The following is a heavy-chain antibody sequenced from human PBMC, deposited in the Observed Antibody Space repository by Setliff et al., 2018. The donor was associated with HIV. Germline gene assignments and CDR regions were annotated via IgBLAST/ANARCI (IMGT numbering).Heavy chain of an antibody. CDR2: ISYEGSNK. J-gene: IGHJ4*02. CDR1: GFTFSSYA. D-gene: IGHD7-27*01. Sequence: GGSLRLSCAASGFTFSSYAMHWVRQAPGKGLGWVAVISYEGSNKYYADSVKGRFTISRDNSKNTMYLQMNSLRAEDTAVYYCARDAGGAGEYFDYWGQGTLVTVSS. CDR3: ARDAGGAGEYFDY. V-gene: IGHV3-30*04.